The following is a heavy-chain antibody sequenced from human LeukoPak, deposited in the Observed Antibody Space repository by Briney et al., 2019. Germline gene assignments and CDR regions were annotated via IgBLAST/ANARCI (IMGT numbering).Heavy chain of an antibody. CDR1: GFIDSSNY. CDR3: ARDRPLLGYCFYL. CDR2: IYIGGST. Sequence: GGSVRLSCVACGFIDSSNYLSWVRQARGKGMEWVSIIYIGGSTYYADSVKVRFTISRDIYKNTLYLQMNSLRAEDTAVYYCARDRPLLGYCFYLWGQGTMVTVSS. J-gene: IGHJ3*01. V-gene: IGHV3-66*01. D-gene: IGHD3-22*01.